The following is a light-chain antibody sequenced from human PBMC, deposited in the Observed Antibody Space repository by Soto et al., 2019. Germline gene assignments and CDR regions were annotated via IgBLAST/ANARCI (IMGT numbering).Light chain of an antibody. J-gene: IGKJ1*01. CDR2: GAS. CDR3: QQYNNWPGT. CDR1: QSVSSN. V-gene: IGKV3-15*01. Sequence: EIGMTQSPATLSVSPAERATLSCRASQSVSSNLAWYQQKPGQAPRLLIYGASTRATGIPARFSGSGSGTEFTLTISSLQSEDFAVYYCQQYNNWPGTFGQGTKVDI.